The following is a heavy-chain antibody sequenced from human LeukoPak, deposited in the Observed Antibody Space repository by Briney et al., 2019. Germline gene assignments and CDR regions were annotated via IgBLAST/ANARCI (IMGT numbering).Heavy chain of an antibody. CDR2: IYHSGST. Sequence: SETLSLTCTVSGYSISGGYYWGWIRQPPGKGLEWIGSIYHSGSTYYNPSLKSRVTISVDTSKNQFSLKLSSVTAADTAVYYCARARDYYGSGSYYYYYYYMDVWGKGTTVTVSS. J-gene: IGHJ6*03. V-gene: IGHV4-38-2*02. CDR3: ARARDYYGSGSYYYYYYYMDV. CDR1: GYSISGGYY. D-gene: IGHD3-10*01.